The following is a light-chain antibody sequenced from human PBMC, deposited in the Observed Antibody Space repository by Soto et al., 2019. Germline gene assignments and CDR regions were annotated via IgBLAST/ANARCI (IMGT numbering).Light chain of an antibody. CDR3: SSYTTNDGHV. V-gene: IGLV2-14*01. Sequence: QSALTQPASVSASPGQSISISCTGTSNDVGAFDYVSWYQQHPGKAPKLIIFEVFNRPSGVSTRFSGSKSGSTASLTISGLQAEDEAEYFCSSYTTNDGHVFGGGTKLTVL. CDR1: SNDVGAFDY. CDR2: EVF. J-gene: IGLJ2*01.